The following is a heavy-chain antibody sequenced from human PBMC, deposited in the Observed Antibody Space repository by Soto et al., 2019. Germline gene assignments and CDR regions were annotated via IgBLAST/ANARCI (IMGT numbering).Heavy chain of an antibody. J-gene: IGHJ6*02. CDR1: GGSISSGGYY. CDR3: ARGPPGVISGSYYFNYYYGMDV. Sequence: SETLSLTCTVSGGSISSGGYYWSWIRQHPGKGLEWIGYIYYSGSSYYNPSLKSRVTISVDTSKNQFSLKLSSVTAADTAVYYCARGPPGVISGSYYFNYYYGMDVWGQGTTVTVSS. D-gene: IGHD1-26*01. V-gene: IGHV4-31*03. CDR2: IYYSGSS.